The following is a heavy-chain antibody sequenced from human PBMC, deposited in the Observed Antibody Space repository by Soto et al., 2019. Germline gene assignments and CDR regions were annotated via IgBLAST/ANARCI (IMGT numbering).Heavy chain of an antibody. CDR3: ARGQLAAAGRGVDY. CDR1: GYTFTSYD. Sequence: QVQLVQSGAEVKKPGASVKVSCKASGYTFTSYDINWVRQATGQGREWMGWMNPNSGNTGYAQKFQGRVTMTRNTSISTAYMELSSLRSEDTAVYYCARGQLAAAGRGVDYWGQGTLVTVSS. CDR2: MNPNSGNT. D-gene: IGHD6-13*01. J-gene: IGHJ4*02. V-gene: IGHV1-8*01.